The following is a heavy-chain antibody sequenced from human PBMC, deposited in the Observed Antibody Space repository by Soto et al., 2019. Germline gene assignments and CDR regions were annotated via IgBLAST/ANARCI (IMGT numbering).Heavy chain of an antibody. J-gene: IGHJ6*02. CDR2: INAGNGKT. V-gene: IGHV1-3*01. CDR1: GYTFTSYG. CDR3: ASRVCGGDCYYYYYYGMDV. D-gene: IGHD2-21*02. Sequence: ASVKVSCKASGYTFTSYGMHWVRQAPGQRLEWMGWINAGNGKTKYSQKFQGRVTITADESTSTAYMELSSLRSEDTAVYYCASRVCGGDCYYYYYYGMDVWGQGTTVTVSS.